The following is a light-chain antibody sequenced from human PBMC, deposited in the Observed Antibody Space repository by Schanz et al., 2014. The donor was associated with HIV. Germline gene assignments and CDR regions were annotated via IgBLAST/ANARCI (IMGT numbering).Light chain of an antibody. CDR1: SSDVGGYNY. CDR2: DVS. J-gene: IGLJ2*01. V-gene: IGLV2-14*03. CDR3: ISYTSDTVL. Sequence: QSALTQPASVSGSPGQSITISCTGTSSDVGGYNYVSWYQQHPGKAPKLMIYDVSNRPSGVSNRFSGSKSDNTASLTISGLQPEDEADYYCISYTSDTVLFGGGTKLT.